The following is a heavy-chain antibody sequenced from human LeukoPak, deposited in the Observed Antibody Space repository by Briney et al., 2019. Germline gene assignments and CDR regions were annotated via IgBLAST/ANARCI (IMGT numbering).Heavy chain of an antibody. D-gene: IGHD1-26*01. CDR3: ARKGDSGSYYDYYYYYGMDV. Sequence: ASVKVSCKASGGTFSSYAISWVRQAPGQGLEWMGWISAYNGNTNYAQKLQGRVTMTTDTSTSTAYMELRSLRSDDTAVYYCARKGDSGSYYDYYYYYGMDVWGQGTTVTVSS. CDR1: GGTFSSYA. J-gene: IGHJ6*02. V-gene: IGHV1-18*01. CDR2: ISAYNGNT.